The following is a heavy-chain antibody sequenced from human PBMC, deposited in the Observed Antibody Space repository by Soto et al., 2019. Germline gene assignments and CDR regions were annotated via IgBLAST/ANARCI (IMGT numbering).Heavy chain of an antibody. D-gene: IGHD3-16*02. Sequence: SQTLSLTCAISGDSVSSNSAAWNWIRQSPSRGLEWLGRTYYRSKWYNDYAVSVKSRITINPDTSKNQFSLQLNSVTPEDMAVYYCARDLPDYDYVWGSYRYRGSYFDYWGQGTLVTVSS. CDR2: TYYRSKWYN. CDR1: GDSVSSNSAA. J-gene: IGHJ4*02. CDR3: ARDLPDYDYVWGSYRYRGSYFDY. V-gene: IGHV6-1*01.